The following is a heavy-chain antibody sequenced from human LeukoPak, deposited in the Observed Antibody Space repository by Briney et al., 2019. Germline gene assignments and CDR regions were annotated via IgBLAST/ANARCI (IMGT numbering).Heavy chain of an antibody. CDR1: GFTFSSYA. V-gene: IGHV3-23*01. Sequence: GGSLRLSCAASGFTFSSYAMNWFRQAPGKGLEWVSAISGSGSTTYYADSVKGRFTISRDNSKNTLFLQMNSLTAEDTAIYSCARPRLEYCSGGSCFDAFDIWGQGTMVTVSS. CDR3: ARPRLEYCSGGSCFDAFDI. CDR2: ISGSGSTT. J-gene: IGHJ3*02. D-gene: IGHD2-15*01.